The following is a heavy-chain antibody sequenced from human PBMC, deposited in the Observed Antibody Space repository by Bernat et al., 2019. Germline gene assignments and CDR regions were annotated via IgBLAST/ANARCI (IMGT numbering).Heavy chain of an antibody. V-gene: IGHV4-59*08. CDR1: AGSIRKYY. CDR2: MYYTGNT. Sequence: QVQLQESGPGLVKASETLSLTCTVSAGSIRKYYWSWIRQPPGKGLEYIGYMYYTGNTNSNPSLKSRVTMSLDTSKNQFSLRLSSVTAADTAFYYCAKHVNTDSSGWYYFDSWGQGILVTVSS. CDR3: AKHVNTDSSGWYYFDS. D-gene: IGHD6-19*01. J-gene: IGHJ4*02.